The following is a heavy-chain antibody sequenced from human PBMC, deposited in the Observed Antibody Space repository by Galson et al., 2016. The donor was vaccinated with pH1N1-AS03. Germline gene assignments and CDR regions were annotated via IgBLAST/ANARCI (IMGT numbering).Heavy chain of an antibody. CDR2: IGEAGDDT. J-gene: IGHJ4*02. CDR1: GFTFSSYA. D-gene: IGHD5-18*01. CDR3: AKEHGYSYSYGR. V-gene: IGHV3-23*01. Sequence: SLRLSCAASGFTFSSYAMSWVRQAPGKGLEWVSHIGEAGDDTSYADSVKGRFTISRDNSKSTLHLQMNRLRAEDTAVYYCAKEHGYSYSYGRWGQGTLVTVSP.